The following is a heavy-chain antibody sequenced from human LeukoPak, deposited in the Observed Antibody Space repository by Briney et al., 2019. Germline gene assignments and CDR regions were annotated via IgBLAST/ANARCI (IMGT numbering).Heavy chain of an antibody. D-gene: IGHD4-17*01. CDR3: ARGPPRKYGDYGLTDY. J-gene: IGHJ4*02. CDR2: INHSGST. CDR1: GGSFSGYY. Sequence: SETLSLTCAVYGGSFSGYYWSRIRQPPGKGLEWIGEINHSGSTNYNPSLKSRVTISVDTSKNQFSLKLSSVTAADTAVYYCARGPPRKYGDYGLTDYWGQGTLVTVSS. V-gene: IGHV4-34*01.